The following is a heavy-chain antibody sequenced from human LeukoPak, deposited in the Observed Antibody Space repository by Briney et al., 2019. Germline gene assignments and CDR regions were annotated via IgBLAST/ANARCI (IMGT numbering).Heavy chain of an antibody. V-gene: IGHV3-23*01. J-gene: IGHJ4*02. D-gene: IGHD3-22*01. CDR1: GFTFSSYA. CDR2: ISGSGGST. Sequence: GGSLRLSCAASGFTFSSYAMSWVRQAPGKGLEWVSAISGSGGSTYYADSVRGRFTISRDNSKNTLYLQMNSLRAEDTAVYYCAKYYDSSGMFDYWGQGTLVTVSS. CDR3: AKYYDSSGMFDY.